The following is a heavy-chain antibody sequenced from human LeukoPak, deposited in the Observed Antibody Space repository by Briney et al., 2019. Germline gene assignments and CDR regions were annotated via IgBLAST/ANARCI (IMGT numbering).Heavy chain of an antibody. CDR1: GYSISSGYY. Sequence: SETLSLTCTVSGYSISSGYYWGWIRQPPGKGLEWIGSIYHSGSTNYNPSLKSRVTISVDKSKNQFSLKLSSVTAADTAVYYCARDLSSGWSLYMDVWGKGTTVTVSS. CDR3: ARDLSSGWSLYMDV. CDR2: IYHSGST. J-gene: IGHJ6*03. V-gene: IGHV4-38-2*02. D-gene: IGHD6-19*01.